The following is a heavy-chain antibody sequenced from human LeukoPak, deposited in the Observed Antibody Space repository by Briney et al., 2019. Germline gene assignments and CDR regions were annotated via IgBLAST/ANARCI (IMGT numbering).Heavy chain of an antibody. D-gene: IGHD4-17*01. CDR3: ARDLTTVTAGGFDY. Sequence: SVKVSCKASGGTFSSYPINWVRQAPGQGLEWMGRIIPILGIANYAHMFQARVTITADKSTSTAYMEVRSLRFEDTAVYYCARDLTTVTAGGFDYWGRGTLVTVSS. V-gene: IGHV1-69*04. CDR1: GGTFSSYP. J-gene: IGHJ4*02. CDR2: IIPILGIA.